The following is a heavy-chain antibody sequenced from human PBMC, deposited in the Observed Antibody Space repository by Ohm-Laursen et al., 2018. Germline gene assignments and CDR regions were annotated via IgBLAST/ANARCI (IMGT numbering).Heavy chain of an antibody. CDR3: ARTTQYGEFIPWYFDL. D-gene: IGHD4-17*01. Sequence: SLRLSCSAFGFTFSSNAMNWVRQAPGEGLEWVSSISSGSRYIHYADSVQGRFTLSRDDAKNSLHLQMNSLRAEDTALYYCARTTQYGEFIPWYFDLWGRGTLVTVSS. J-gene: IGHJ2*01. CDR1: GFTFSSNA. CDR2: ISSGSRYI. V-gene: IGHV3-21*01.